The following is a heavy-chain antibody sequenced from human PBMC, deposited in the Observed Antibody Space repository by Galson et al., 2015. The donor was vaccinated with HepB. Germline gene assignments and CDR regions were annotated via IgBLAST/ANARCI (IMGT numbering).Heavy chain of an antibody. CDR3: AHRPLTFRYDAGGYWNYFDA. CDR2: IYWDDDK. D-gene: IGHD3-22*01. J-gene: IGHJ3*01. Sequence: PALVKPTQTLTLTFTLSGFSITTAGVGVGWIRQPPGRALEWLGIIYWDDDKHYSPTLKNRVAITKDTSKNLVVLTMTNMDPIDTGTYFCAHRPLTFRYDAGGYWNYFDAW. V-gene: IGHV2-5*02. CDR1: GFSITTAGVG.